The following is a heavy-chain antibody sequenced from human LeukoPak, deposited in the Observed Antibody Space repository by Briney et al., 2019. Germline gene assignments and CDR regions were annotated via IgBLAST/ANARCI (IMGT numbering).Heavy chain of an antibody. CDR3: ARDHPTLITIFGGGWFDP. J-gene: IGHJ5*02. CDR2: INHSGST. CDR1: GGSFSGYY. Sequence: SETLSVTCAVYGGSFSGYYWSWIRQPPGKGLEWIGEINHSGSTNYNPSLRSRVTISVDTSKNQFSLKLSSVTAADTAVYYCARDHPTLITIFGGGWFDPWGQGTLVTVSS. D-gene: IGHD3-3*01. V-gene: IGHV4-34*01.